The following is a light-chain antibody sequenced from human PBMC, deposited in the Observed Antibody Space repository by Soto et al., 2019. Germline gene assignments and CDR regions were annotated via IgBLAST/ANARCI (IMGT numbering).Light chain of an antibody. CDR2: WAS. J-gene: IGKJ3*01. Sequence: DIVMTQSPDSLAVSLGERATINCRSSQNVLYSSNNKNYLAWYQQKPGQPPKLLIYWASTRELGAPDRFSGSGSGTDFTLTISSLQAEDVAVYYCQQYYSIPLTFGPGTKVDI. CDR1: QNVLYSSNNKNY. V-gene: IGKV4-1*01. CDR3: QQYYSIPLT.